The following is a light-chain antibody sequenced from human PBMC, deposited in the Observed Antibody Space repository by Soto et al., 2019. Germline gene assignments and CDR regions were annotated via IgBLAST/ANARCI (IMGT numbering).Light chain of an antibody. CDR3: QQYTGPPTT. J-gene: IGKJ5*01. CDR2: DAS. Sequence: EIVLTQSPATLSLSPVERATISCMASQTVYNYLAWYQQKPGQAPRLLIYDASNRATGIPARFSGSGSGTDFTLTITRLEPEDSAVYFCQQYTGPPTTFGQGTRLEIK. V-gene: IGKV3-11*01. CDR1: QTVYNY.